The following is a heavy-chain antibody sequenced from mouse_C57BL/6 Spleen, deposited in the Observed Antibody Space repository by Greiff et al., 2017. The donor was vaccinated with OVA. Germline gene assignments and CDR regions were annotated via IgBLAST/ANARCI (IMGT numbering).Heavy chain of an antibody. CDR1: GFHIKNTY. J-gene: IGHJ1*03. Sequence: EVQLQQSVAELVRPGASVKLSCTASGFHIKNTYMHWVKQRPEQGLEWIGRIDPANGNTKYAPKFQGKATITADTSSNTAYLQLSSLTSEDTASYYCASHYGSSLYWYFDVWGIGTTVTVSS. CDR2: IDPANGNT. CDR3: ASHYGSSLYWYFDV. D-gene: IGHD1-1*01. V-gene: IGHV14-3*01.